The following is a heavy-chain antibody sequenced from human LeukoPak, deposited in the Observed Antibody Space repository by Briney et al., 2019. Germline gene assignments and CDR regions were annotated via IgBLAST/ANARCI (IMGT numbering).Heavy chain of an antibody. CDR2: INGDGSTT. D-gene: IGHD6-13*01. V-gene: IGHV3-74*01. J-gene: IGHJ5*02. CDR3: ASSSISAAPFDP. CDR1: GFTFSSYW. Sequence: GGSLRLSCAASGFTFSSYWMSWVRQAPGKGLVWVSRINGDGSTTGYADSVKGRFTISRDNTKNTLYLHMNSLRAEDTAVYYCASSSISAAPFDPWGQGTLVTVSS.